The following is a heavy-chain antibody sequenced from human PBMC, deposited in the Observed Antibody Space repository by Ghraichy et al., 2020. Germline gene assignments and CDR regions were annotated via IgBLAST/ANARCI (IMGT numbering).Heavy chain of an antibody. Sequence: SETLSLTCAVSGGSISSSNWWSCVRQPPGKGLEWIGEIYHSGSTNYNPSLKSRVTISVDKSKNQFSLKLSSVTAADTAVYYCGSTEYSSTEFDYWGQGTLVTVSS. CDR1: GGSISSSNW. V-gene: IGHV4-4*02. CDR2: IYHSGST. D-gene: IGHD6-6*01. CDR3: GSTEYSSTEFDY. J-gene: IGHJ4*02.